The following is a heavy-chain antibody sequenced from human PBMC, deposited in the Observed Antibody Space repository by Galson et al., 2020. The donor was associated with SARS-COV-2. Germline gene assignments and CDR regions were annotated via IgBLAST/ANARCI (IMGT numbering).Heavy chain of an antibody. CDR2: INHSGST. J-gene: IGHJ5*02. CDR3: ARVGGFGDSGDWFDP. Sequence: SETLSLTCAVSGGSISSGGNSWSWIRQPPGKGLEWLGYINHSGSTYYNPSLKSRVTISVDRSKNQFSLKLSSVTAADRAVYYCARVGGFGDSGDWFDPWGQGTLVTVSS. CDR1: GGSISSGGNS. V-gene: IGHV4-30-2*01. D-gene: IGHD3-10*01.